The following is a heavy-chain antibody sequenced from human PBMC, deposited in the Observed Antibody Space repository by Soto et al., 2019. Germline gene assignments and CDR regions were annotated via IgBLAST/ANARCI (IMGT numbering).Heavy chain of an antibody. CDR3: ARHFGTIYSHFDS. J-gene: IGHJ4*02. Sequence: PGESLKISCQASGYTFTTYWIGWVRQMPGKGLEWMAIIYPGDSDTKYSPSFQGQVTISADKSITTAYLQWSSLKASDTGVYYCARHFGTIYSHFDSWGQGTPVTVSS. D-gene: IGHD2-15*01. V-gene: IGHV5-51*01. CDR2: IYPGDSDT. CDR1: GYTFTTYW.